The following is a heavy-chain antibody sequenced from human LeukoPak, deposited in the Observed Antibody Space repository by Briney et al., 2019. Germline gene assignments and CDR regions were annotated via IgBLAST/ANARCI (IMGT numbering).Heavy chain of an antibody. V-gene: IGHV3-7*01. CDR2: IKPDGTEE. CDR3: AREPVDYYDISGHLDS. CDR1: GFTFGHYW. Sequence: GGSLRLSCAASGFTFGHYWMSWVRQAPGKGPEWVANIKPDGTEEYYVDSVKGRFTISRDNAKNSLYLQMHGLRAEDTAVYYCAREPVDYYDISGHLDSWGQGTLVTVSS. J-gene: IGHJ4*02. D-gene: IGHD3-22*01.